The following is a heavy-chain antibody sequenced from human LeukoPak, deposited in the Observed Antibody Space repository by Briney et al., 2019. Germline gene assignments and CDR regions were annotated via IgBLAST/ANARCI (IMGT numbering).Heavy chain of an antibody. J-gene: IGHJ5*02. CDR3: ASKPIVPASQGHYFDT. CDR2: VFHNGDS. CDR1: GASVRSHY. V-gene: IGHV4-59*02. D-gene: IGHD2-2*01. Sequence: PSGTLSLTCTVSGASVRSHYWSWIRQPPGKGPEWIGNVFHNGDSSFAPSLTSRVTMSVDTSKNQFSLNLNSVTAADTAVYYCASKPIVPASQGHYFDTWGQGILVTVSS.